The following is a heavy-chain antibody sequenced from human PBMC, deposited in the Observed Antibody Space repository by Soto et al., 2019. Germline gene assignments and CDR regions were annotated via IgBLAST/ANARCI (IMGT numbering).Heavy chain of an antibody. CDR2: FDTEDGET. V-gene: IGHV1-24*01. J-gene: IGHJ4*02. D-gene: IGHD3-3*01. Sequence: ASVKVSCKVSGYTLSELSMHWVRQAPGKGLEWMGGFDTEDGETLYAQKFQGRVSMTEDTSTDTAYMELSSLTSEDTAVYYCTTGQRPLRFLEWLSRYYFDFWGQGTLVTVSS. CDR1: GYTLSELS. CDR3: TTGQRPLRFLEWLSRYYFDF.